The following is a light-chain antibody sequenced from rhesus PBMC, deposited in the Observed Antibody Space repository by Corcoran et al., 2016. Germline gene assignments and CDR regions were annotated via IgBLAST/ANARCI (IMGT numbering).Light chain of an antibody. Sequence: DIQMTQSPSSLSASVGDRVTITCRASENVNNYLHWYQQKPVKAPKLLIYAASTLQRGVPSRFRGSGSGTDYTFTISSLQPEDVATYYCRHSYGTPLTFGGGTKVEIK. CDR3: RHSYGTPLT. V-gene: IGKV1-74*01. J-gene: IGKJ4*01. CDR1: ENVNNY. CDR2: AAS.